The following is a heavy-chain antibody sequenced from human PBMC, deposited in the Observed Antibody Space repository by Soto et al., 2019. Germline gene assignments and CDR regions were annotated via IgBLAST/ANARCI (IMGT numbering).Heavy chain of an antibody. D-gene: IGHD4-17*01. CDR3: ARGSQWFAVTTD. V-gene: IGHV1-8*01. J-gene: IGHJ4*02. Sequence: QVQLVQSGAEVKKPGASVKVSCKASGYTFTSYDINWVRQATGQGLEWMGWMNPNSGDTGSAQKFQGRVTMTRNTSISTAYMELSSLRYEDTAVYYCARGSQWFAVTTDWGQGTLVTVSS. CDR2: MNPNSGDT. CDR1: GYTFTSYD.